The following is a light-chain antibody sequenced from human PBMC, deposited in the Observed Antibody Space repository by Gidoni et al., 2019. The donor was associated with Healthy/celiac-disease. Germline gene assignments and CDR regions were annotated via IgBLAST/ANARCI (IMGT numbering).Light chain of an antibody. CDR3: QQYNRWPRT. J-gene: IGKJ1*01. CDR1: QSVDNN. CDR2: GAF. V-gene: IGKV3D-15*01. Sequence: EIVVTQSPATLSVSPGERATLSCRASQSVDNNLAWYQQKPGQAPRLLIYGAFTRATGIPARFSGSESGTEFTLTISSLQSEDFAVYCCQQYNRWPRTFGQGTKVEIK.